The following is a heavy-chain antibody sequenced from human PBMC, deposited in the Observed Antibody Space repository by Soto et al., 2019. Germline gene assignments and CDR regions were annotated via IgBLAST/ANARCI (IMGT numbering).Heavy chain of an antibody. CDR1: GYTFTSYD. V-gene: IGHV1-8*01. Sequence: ASEKVSCKASGYTFTSYDINWVRQATGQGLEWMGWMNPNSGNTGYAQKFQGRVTMTRNTSISTAYMELSSLRSEDTAVYYCARLSWYYYDSSGYPTDAFDIWGQGTMVTVSS. J-gene: IGHJ3*02. D-gene: IGHD3-22*01. CDR3: ARLSWYYYDSSGYPTDAFDI. CDR2: MNPNSGNT.